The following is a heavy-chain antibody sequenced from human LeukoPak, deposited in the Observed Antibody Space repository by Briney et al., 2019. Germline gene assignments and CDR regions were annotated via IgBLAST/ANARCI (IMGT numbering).Heavy chain of an antibody. CDR3: GRRPRDDEANRRGFFDH. J-gene: IGHJ4*02. Sequence: KNGESLKISCKCSGFSFSTYWIGWVRQMPGKGLEWMGIIYPSDSDTRYRPSFQGQVTISVDKSINTVYLQWSSLKASDTAIYYCGRRPRDDEANRRGFFDHWGQGSQVTVSS. D-gene: IGHD2-21*01. CDR1: GFSFSTYW. V-gene: IGHV5-51*01. CDR2: IYPSDSDT.